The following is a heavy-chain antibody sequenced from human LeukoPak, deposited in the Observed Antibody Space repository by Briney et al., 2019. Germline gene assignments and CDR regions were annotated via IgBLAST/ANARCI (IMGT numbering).Heavy chain of an antibody. CDR2: INAGNGNT. Sequence: EASVKVSCKASGYTFTSYAMHWVRQAPGQRLEWMGWINAGNGNTKYSQKFQGRVTITRDTSASTAYMELSSLRSEDTAVYYCARGLGDILTGYYNSPGATGGFPLDYWGQGTLVTVSS. V-gene: IGHV1-3*01. CDR1: GYTFTSYA. CDR3: ARGLGDILTGYYNSPGATGGFPLDY. J-gene: IGHJ4*02. D-gene: IGHD3-9*01.